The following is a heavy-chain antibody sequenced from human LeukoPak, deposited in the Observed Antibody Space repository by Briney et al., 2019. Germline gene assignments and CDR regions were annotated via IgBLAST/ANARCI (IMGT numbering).Heavy chain of an antibody. Sequence: WGSLRLSCAASGFTFSSCEMNWVRQAPGKGLEWVSYISSSGSTMYYADSVKGRFTISRDNAKNSLYLQMNSLRAEDTAVYYCARAFPLDYWGQGTLVTVSS. V-gene: IGHV3-48*03. D-gene: IGHD2/OR15-2a*01. J-gene: IGHJ4*02. CDR2: ISSSGSTM. CDR3: ARAFPLDY. CDR1: GFTFSSCE.